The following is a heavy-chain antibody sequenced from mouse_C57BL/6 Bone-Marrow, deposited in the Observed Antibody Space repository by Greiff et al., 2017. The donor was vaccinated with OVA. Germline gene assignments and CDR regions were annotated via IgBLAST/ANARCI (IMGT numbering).Heavy chain of an antibody. CDR2: IHPNSGST. CDR3: AHSSGLSWFAY. V-gene: IGHV1-64*01. J-gene: IGHJ3*01. Sequence: VQLQQPGAELVKPGASVKLSCKASGYTFTSYWMHWVKQRPGQGLEWIGMIHPNSGSTNYNEKFKSKATLTVDKSSSTAYMQLSSLTSEDSAVYYCAHSSGLSWFAYWGLGTLVTVSA. D-gene: IGHD3-2*02. CDR1: GYTFTSYW.